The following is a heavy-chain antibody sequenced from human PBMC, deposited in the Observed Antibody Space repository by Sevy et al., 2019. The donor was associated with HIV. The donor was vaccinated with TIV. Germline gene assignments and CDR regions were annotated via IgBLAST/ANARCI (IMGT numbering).Heavy chain of an antibody. CDR3: ARDHVGEWGVVATAYNWFDP. Sequence: SETLSLTCAVSGYSISSGYYWGWIRQPPGKGLEWIGSIYHSGSTYYNPSLKSRVTISVDTSKNQFSLKLSSVTAADTAMYYCARDHVGEWGVVATAYNWFDPWGQGTLVTVSS. J-gene: IGHJ5*02. D-gene: IGHD2-15*01. V-gene: IGHV4-38-2*02. CDR1: GYSISSGYY. CDR2: IYHSGST.